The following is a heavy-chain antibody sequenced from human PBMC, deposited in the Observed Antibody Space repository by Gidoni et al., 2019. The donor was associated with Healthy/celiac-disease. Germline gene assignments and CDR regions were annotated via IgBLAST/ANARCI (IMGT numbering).Heavy chain of an antibody. D-gene: IGHD2-15*01. J-gene: IGHJ4*02. V-gene: IGHV4-39*01. CDR1: GGSISSSSYY. Sequence: QLQLQESGPGLVKPSETLSLTCTVSGGSISSSSYYWGWIRQPPGKGLEWIGSIYYSGSTYYNPSLKSRVTISVDTSKNQFSLKLSSVTAADTAVYYCARTTDRCSGGSCYRGGYFDYWGQGTLVTVSS. CDR3: ARTTDRCSGGSCYRGGYFDY. CDR2: IYYSGST.